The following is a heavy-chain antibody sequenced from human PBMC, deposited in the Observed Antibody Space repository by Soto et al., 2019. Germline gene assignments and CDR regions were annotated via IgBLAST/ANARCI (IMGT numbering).Heavy chain of an antibody. D-gene: IGHD3-3*01. Sequence: GGSLRLSCAASGFTFSNAWMNWVRQAPGKGLEWVGRIKSKTDGGTTDYAAPVKGRFTISREDSKNPLYLQMNSLKTEDTAVYYCTTEYYDFWSGYYHEPYWGQGTLVTVSS. V-gene: IGHV3-15*07. CDR3: TTEYYDFWSGYYHEPY. J-gene: IGHJ4*02. CDR1: GFTFSNAW. CDR2: IKSKTDGGTT.